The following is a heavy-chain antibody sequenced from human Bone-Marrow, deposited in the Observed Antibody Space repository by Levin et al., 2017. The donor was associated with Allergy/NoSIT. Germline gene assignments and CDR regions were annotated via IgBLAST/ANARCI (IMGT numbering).Heavy chain of an antibody. J-gene: IGHJ4*02. CDR3: AKDDGCSGGICYIGTFDC. CDR2: ITGSAGST. CDR1: GFTFRSYA. Sequence: QPGGSLRLSCAASGFTFRSYAMSWVRQAPGKGLEWVSAITGSAGSTYYADSVKGRFTISRDNSKNTLYLQMNSLRADDTAVYYCAKDDGCSGGICYIGTFDCWGQGTLVTVSS. D-gene: IGHD2-8*02. V-gene: IGHV3-23*01.